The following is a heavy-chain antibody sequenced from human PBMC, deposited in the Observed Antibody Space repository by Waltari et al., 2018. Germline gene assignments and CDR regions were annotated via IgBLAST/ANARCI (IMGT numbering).Heavy chain of an antibody. V-gene: IGHV1-69*02. J-gene: IGHJ4*02. CDR3: ARCGGDCGY. Sequence: QVPLVQSGAEVTTPGSSVKVSCKASGGTFSSYTISWVRQAPGQGLEWMGRIIPSLGIANYAQKFQGRVTITADKSTSTAYMELSSLRSEDTAVYYCARCGGDCGYWGQGTLVTVSS. CDR1: GGTFSSYT. CDR2: IIPSLGIA. D-gene: IGHD2-21*02.